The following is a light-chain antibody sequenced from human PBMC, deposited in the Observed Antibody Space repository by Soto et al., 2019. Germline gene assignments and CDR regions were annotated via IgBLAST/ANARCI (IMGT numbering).Light chain of an antibody. V-gene: IGKV1-12*01. J-gene: IGKJ1*01. CDR3: LQDINYPWT. CDR2: AAS. Sequence: DIQMTQSPSSVSASVGDRVTITCRASQGINKWLAWYQQKPGKAPKLLISAASSLQSGVPSRFSGSGSGTDFTLSISSLQPEDFATYYCLQDINYPWTFGQGTKVEIK. CDR1: QGINKW.